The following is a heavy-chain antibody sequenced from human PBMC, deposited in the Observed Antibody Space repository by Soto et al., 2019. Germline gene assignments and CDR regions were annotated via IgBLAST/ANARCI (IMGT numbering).Heavy chain of an antibody. CDR2: IDWDDNK. CDR1: GFSLSTSGMC. Sequence: ESGPTLVNPTQTLTLTCTFSGFSLSTSGMCVSWIRQPPGKALEWLARIDWDDNKYYNTSLKTRLTISKDTSKNQVVLTMTNMDPVDTATYYCARIRNYGIDYWGQGTLVTVSS. D-gene: IGHD4-17*01. CDR3: ARIRNYGIDY. J-gene: IGHJ4*02. V-gene: IGHV2-70*11.